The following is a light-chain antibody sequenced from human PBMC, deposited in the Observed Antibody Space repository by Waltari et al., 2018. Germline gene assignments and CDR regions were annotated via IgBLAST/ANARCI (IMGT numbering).Light chain of an antibody. V-gene: IGKV1-5*03. CDR1: QNVSPW. CDR2: KAS. CDR3: QHYKTSSRT. Sequence: DIQMTQSPSTLSASVGDRVTITCRASQNVSPWLAWYQHKPGKAPKLLIYKASSLESGAPSRFSGSGSGTEFTLTISCLQPDDFATYYCQHYKTSSRTFGQGTKVEFK. J-gene: IGKJ1*01.